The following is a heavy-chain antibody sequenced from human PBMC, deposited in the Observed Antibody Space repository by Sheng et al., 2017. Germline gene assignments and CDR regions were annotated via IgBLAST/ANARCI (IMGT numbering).Heavy chain of an antibody. J-gene: IGHJ3*02. CDR2: IWYDGSNK. CDR3: ARDSGGDYLDAFDI. V-gene: IGHV3-33*01. Sequence: QVQLVESGGGVVQPGRSLRLSCAASGFTFSSYGMHWVRQAPGKGLEWVAVIWYDGSNKYYADSVKGRFTISRDNSKNTLYLQMNSLRAEDTAVYYCARDSGGDYLDAFDIWGQGTMVTVSS. CDR1: GFTFSSYG. D-gene: IGHD4-17*01.